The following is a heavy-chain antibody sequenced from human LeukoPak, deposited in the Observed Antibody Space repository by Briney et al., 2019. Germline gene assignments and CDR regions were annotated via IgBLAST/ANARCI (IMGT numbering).Heavy chain of an antibody. J-gene: IGHJ4*02. V-gene: IGHV3-33*01. CDR1: GFTFSSYG. D-gene: IGHD2-2*01. CDR2: IWYDGSIK. Sequence: PGGSLRLSCGTPGFTFSSYGMHRVRQAPGKGLEWVAVIWYDGSIKYYADSVKGRFTISRDNSKNTLYLQMNGLRAEDTAVYYCARSGRGTSSPFDYWGQGTLVTVSS. CDR3: ARSGRGTSSPFDY.